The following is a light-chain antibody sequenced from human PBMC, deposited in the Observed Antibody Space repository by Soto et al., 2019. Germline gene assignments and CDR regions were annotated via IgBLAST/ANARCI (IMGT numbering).Light chain of an antibody. J-gene: IGKJ5*01. CDR1: QSLVHSDGIAY. CDR2: KVS. CDR3: MQGTHWPIT. V-gene: IGKV2-30*02. Sequence: DVVMTQSPLSLPVTLGQPASISCRSSQSLVHSDGIAYFSWFQQRPGRSPRRLIYKVSNRDSGVPARFSGSGSGTDFALKISRVEAEDVGVYYCMQGTHWPITVGQGTRLEIK.